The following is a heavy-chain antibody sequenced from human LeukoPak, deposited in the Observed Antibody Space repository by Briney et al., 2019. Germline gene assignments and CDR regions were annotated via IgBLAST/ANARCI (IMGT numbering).Heavy chain of an antibody. D-gene: IGHD3-16*02. CDR1: GYTFTGYY. CDR3: ARGATRLRLGELSLKFDY. J-gene: IGHJ4*02. V-gene: IGHV1-2*02. CDR2: INPNSGGT. Sequence: GAAVKVSCKASGYTFTGYYMHWVRQAPGHGLECMGWINPNSGGTNYAQKFQGRVTMTRDTSISTAYTELSRLRSDDTAVYYCARGATRLRLGELSLKFDYWGQGTLVTVSS.